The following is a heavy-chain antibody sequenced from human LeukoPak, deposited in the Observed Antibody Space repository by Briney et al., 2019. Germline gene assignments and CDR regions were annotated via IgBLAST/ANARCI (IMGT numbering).Heavy chain of an antibody. CDR3: ARGSNWSGYPCYMDV. V-gene: IGHV3-15*01. D-gene: IGHD3-3*01. CDR1: GFTFSNAW. Sequence: GGSLRLSCAASGFTFSNAWMSWVRQAPGKGLEWVGRIKSKTDGGTTDYAAPVKGRFTISRDDSKNTLYLQMNSLRADDTAVYYCARGSNWSGYPCYMDVWGIGTTVTVSS. J-gene: IGHJ6*03. CDR2: IKSKTDGGTT.